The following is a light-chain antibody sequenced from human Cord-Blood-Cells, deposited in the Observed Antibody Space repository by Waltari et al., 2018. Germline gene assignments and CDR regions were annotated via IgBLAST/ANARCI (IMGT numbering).Light chain of an antibody. CDR3: QQYYSTPYT. CDR1: QSVLYSSNNKNY. J-gene: IGKJ2*01. V-gene: IGKV4-1*01. CDR2: WAS. Sequence: DIVMTQSPDSMAVSLGEGATINCKSSQSVLYSSNNKNYLAWYQQKHGQPPKLLIYWASTRESGVPDRFSGSGSGTDFTLTISSLQAEDVAVYYCQQYYSTPYTFGQGTKLEIK.